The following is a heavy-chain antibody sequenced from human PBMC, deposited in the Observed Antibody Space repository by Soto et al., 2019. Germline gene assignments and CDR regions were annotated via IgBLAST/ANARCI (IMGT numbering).Heavy chain of an antibody. Sequence: SVKVSCKASGGTFSSYAISWVRQAPGQGLEWMGGIIPIFGTANYAQKFQGRVTITADESTSTAYMELSSLRSEDTAVYYCARDRSSSSSAFDIWGQGTMVTVSS. CDR2: IIPIFGTA. D-gene: IGHD6-6*01. V-gene: IGHV1-69*13. CDR1: GGTFSSYA. J-gene: IGHJ3*02. CDR3: ARDRSSSSSAFDI.